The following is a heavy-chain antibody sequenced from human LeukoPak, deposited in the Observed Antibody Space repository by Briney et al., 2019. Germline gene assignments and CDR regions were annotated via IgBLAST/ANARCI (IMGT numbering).Heavy chain of an antibody. J-gene: IGHJ4*02. CDR2: ISYDGSNK. D-gene: IGHD6-13*01. CDR3: ARANSSSWHYFDY. CDR1: GFTFSSYG. Sequence: PGGSLRLSCAASGFTFSSYGMHWVRQAPGKGLEWVAVISYDGSNKYYADSVKGRFTISRDNSKNTLYLQMNSLRAEDTAVFYCARANSSSWHYFDYWGQGTLVTVSS. V-gene: IGHV3-30*03.